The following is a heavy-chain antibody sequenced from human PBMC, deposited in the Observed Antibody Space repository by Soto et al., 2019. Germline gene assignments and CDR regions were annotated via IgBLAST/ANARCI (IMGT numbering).Heavy chain of an antibody. V-gene: IGHV3-11*05. CDR2: ISSSSRDT. CDR1: GFNFSDYY. D-gene: IGHD3-22*01. J-gene: IGHJ4*02. CDR3: ARDQGYYDSSGYFHS. Sequence: GGSLRLSCAASGFNFSDYYMTWIRQAPGKGLEWISYISSSSRDTEYADSVKGRFMISRDNAKRSLYLQMNSLRADDTAVYYCARDQGYYDSSGYFHSWGQGILVTVSS.